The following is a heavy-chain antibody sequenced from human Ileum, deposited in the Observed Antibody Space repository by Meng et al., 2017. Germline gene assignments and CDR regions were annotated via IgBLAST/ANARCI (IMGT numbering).Heavy chain of an antibody. CDR1: GFTFSDQD. V-gene: IGHV3-72*01. Sequence: GEVVESGGGLVQPGEALRLSWAASGFTFSDQDMDWVRQAPGKGLEWVARVRNKENGYSTGYAASVEGRFTISRDDSKNSLYLQMNSLTTEDTAVYYCARGDFRVNWGQGTLVTVSS. D-gene: IGHD3-3*01. CDR2: VRNKENGYST. CDR3: ARGDFRVN. J-gene: IGHJ4*02.